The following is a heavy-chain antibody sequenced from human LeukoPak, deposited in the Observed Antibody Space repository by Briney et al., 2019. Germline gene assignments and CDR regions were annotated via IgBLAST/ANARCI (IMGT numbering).Heavy chain of an antibody. D-gene: IGHD3-16*01. V-gene: IGHV3-30*02. J-gene: IGHJ4*02. CDR3: ARLGGPSSSFDY. CDR1: GFTFSSYG. Sequence: GGSLRLSCAASGFTFSSYGMHWVRQAPGTGLEWVAFIRYDGSNKYYADSVKGRFTISRDNSKNTLYLQMNSLRAEDTAVYYCARLGGPSSSFDYWGQGTLVTVSS. CDR2: IRYDGSNK.